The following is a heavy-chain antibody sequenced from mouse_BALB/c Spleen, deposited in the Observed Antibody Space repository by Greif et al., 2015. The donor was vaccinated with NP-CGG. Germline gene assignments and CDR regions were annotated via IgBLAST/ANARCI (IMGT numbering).Heavy chain of an antibody. CDR1: GYAFTNYW. CDR3: ARGDYYGSSGDAMDY. CDR2: IYPGSGDT. Sequence: VKLMESGAELVRPGTSVKISCKASGYAFTNYWLGWVKQRPGHGLEWIGDIYPGSGDTYYNEKFKGKATLTADKSSSTAYMQLSSLTSEDSAVYFCARGDYYGSSGDAMDYWGQGTSVTVSS. V-gene: IGHV1-63*01. D-gene: IGHD1-1*01. J-gene: IGHJ4*01.